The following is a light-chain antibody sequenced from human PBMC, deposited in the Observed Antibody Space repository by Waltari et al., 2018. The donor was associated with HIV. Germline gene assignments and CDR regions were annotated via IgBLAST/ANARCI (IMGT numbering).Light chain of an antibody. J-gene: IGLJ3*02. CDR2: AVD. CDR1: DSDFGLYNF. CDR3: ASFTGDNSLL. V-gene: IGLV2-14*03. Sequence: SAVTQPASVSGLPGQSIPISCSGDDSDFGLYNFVSWYQQPPGKLPTLILYAVDSRPSGIAARFAGSKSGHTASLNIAGLRAEDEADYYCASFTGDNSLLFGGGTKVTVL.